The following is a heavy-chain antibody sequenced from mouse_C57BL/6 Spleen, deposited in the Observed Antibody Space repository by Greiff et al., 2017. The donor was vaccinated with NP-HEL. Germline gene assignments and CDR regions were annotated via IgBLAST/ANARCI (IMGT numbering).Heavy chain of an antibody. Sequence: EVQGVESGGGLVKPGGSLKLSCAASGFTFSSYTMSWVRQTPEKRLEWVATISGGGGNTYYPDSVKGRFTISRDSAKNTLYLQISSLRSEDTALYYCARHGSLLWLRYYAMDYWGQGTSVTVSS. D-gene: IGHD2-9*01. CDR3: ARHGSLLWLRYYAMDY. J-gene: IGHJ4*01. V-gene: IGHV5-9*01. CDR1: GFTFSSYT. CDR2: ISGGGGNT.